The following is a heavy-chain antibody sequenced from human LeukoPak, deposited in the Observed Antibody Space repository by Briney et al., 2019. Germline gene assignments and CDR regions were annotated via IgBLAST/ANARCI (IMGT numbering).Heavy chain of an antibody. J-gene: IGHJ4*02. Sequence: GASVKVSCKASGYTFTGYYMHWVRQAPGQGLEWMGWINPNSGGTNYAQKFQGRVTMTRDTSISTAYMELSRLRSDDTAVYYCAGDPWPVRGVIAKPFDYWGQGTLVTVSS. V-gene: IGHV1-2*02. CDR3: AGDPWPVRGVIAKPFDY. CDR2: INPNSGGT. CDR1: GYTFTGYY. D-gene: IGHD3-10*01.